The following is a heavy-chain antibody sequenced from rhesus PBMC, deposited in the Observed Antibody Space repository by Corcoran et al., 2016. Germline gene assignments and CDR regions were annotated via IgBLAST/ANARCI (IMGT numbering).Heavy chain of an antibody. V-gene: IGHV4S9*01. Sequence: QVQLQESGPGLAKSSATLSLPCAVSGGSLSGDFSWNWFRPPPGKGLEWFGNIYGDGETTNYNPSLNSRVTISKDTSTNQFFLKLTSLTAADTAVYVCARESPSTADDAFDLWGQGLRVTVSS. CDR2: IYGDGETT. D-gene: IGHD1-1*01. CDR3: ARESPSTADDAFDL. J-gene: IGHJ3*01. CDR1: GGSLSGDFS.